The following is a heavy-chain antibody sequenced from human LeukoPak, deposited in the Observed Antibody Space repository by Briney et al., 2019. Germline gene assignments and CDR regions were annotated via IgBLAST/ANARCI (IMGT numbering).Heavy chain of an antibody. D-gene: IGHD4-17*01. Sequence: GGSLRLSRAASGFTFDDFGMSWVRQGPGKGLEWVSGINWNGGSTGYADSVKGRFTISRDNAKKSLYLQMNSLRAEDTALYYCARAPMTTVTTIDYWGQGTLVTVSS. CDR1: GFTFDDFG. V-gene: IGHV3-20*04. CDR3: ARAPMTTVTTIDY. J-gene: IGHJ4*02. CDR2: INWNGGST.